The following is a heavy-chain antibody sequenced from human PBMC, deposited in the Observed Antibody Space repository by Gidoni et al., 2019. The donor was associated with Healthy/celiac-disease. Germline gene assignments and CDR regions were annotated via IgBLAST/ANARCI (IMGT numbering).Heavy chain of an antibody. J-gene: IGHJ6*02. Sequence: QVTLKESGPVLVKPTETLTLTCTVSGFSLSNARMGVSWIRQPPGKALAWLAHIFSNDEKSYSTSLKSRLTISKDTSKSQVVLTMTNMDPVDTATYYCARVTYYDFWSGYRLYYYYGMDVWGQGTTVTVSS. CDR2: IFSNDEK. CDR3: ARVTYYDFWSGYRLYYYYGMDV. D-gene: IGHD3-3*01. CDR1: GFSLSNARMG. V-gene: IGHV2-26*01.